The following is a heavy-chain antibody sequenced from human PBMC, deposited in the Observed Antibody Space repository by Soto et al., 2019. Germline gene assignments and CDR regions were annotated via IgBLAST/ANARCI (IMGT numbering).Heavy chain of an antibody. CDR3: STDLRLVGGTTGNQYHYGMDD. CDR2: IKSKTDGGTT. D-gene: IGHD1-26*01. V-gene: IGHV3-15*07. J-gene: IGHJ6*02. CDR1: GFTFSNAW. Sequence: EEQLVESGGGLVKPGGSLRLSCAASGFTFSNAWMNWVRQAPGKGLERVGRIKSKTDGGTTEYPAPAKGRFTITRDDSKNTLYLQMDSLKIEDTAVYFCSTDLRLVGGTTGNQYHYGMDDWGQGTKVTVSS.